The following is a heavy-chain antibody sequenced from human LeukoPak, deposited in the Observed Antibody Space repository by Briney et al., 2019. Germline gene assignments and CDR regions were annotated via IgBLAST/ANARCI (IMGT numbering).Heavy chain of an antibody. V-gene: IGHV1-46*01. CDR3: ARDTEAVAVRLDY. CDR2: INPSGGST. CDR1: GYTFTNYC. J-gene: IGHJ4*02. Sequence: ASVKVSCKASGYTFTNYCMHWVRQAPGQGLEWMGIINPSGGSTSYAQKFQGRVTMTRDTSTSTVYMELSSLRSEDTAVYYCARDTEAVAVRLDYWGQGTLVTVSS. D-gene: IGHD6-19*01.